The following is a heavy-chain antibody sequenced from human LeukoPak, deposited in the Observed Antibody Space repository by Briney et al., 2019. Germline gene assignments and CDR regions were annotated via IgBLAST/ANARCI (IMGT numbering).Heavy chain of an antibody. CDR2: ISYDGSNK. CDR3: AREVQYTSGWTFDY. Sequence: SGGSLRLSCAASGFTFSSYAMSWVRQAPSKGLEWVAGISYDGSNKYYEDSVKGRFTISRDNSKNTLYLQMNSLRAEDTAVYYCAREVQYTSGWTFDYWGQGTLVTVSS. J-gene: IGHJ4*02. V-gene: IGHV3-30-3*01. D-gene: IGHD6-19*01. CDR1: GFTFSSYA.